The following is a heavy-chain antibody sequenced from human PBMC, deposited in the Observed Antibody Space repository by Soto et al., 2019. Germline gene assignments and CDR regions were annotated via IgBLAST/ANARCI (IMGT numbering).Heavy chain of an antibody. Sequence: QVPLVQSGAEVKKPGASVKVSCKASGYTFTSYGISWVRQAPGQGLEWMGWISAYNGNTNYAQKLQGRVTMTTDTSTSIAYMELRSLRSDDTAVYYCARGGTTVTTRYYYGMDVWGQGTTVTVSS. CDR2: ISAYNGNT. CDR3: ARGGTTVTTRYYYGMDV. V-gene: IGHV1-18*01. CDR1: GYTFTSYG. D-gene: IGHD4-17*01. J-gene: IGHJ6*02.